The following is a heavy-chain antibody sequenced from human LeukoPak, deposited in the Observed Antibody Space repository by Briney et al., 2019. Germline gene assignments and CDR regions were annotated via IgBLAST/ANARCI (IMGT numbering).Heavy chain of an antibody. V-gene: IGHV4-4*07. CDR3: ARGIVAAAGYYYYYMDV. CDR2: IYTSGST. D-gene: IGHD6-13*01. CDR1: GGSISSYY. J-gene: IGHJ6*03. Sequence: SETLSLTCTVSGGSISSYYWSWIRQPAGKGLEWIGRIYTSGSTNYNPSLKSRVTMSVDTSKNQFSLKLSSVTAADTAVYYCARGIVAAAGYYYYYMDVWGKGTTVTVSS.